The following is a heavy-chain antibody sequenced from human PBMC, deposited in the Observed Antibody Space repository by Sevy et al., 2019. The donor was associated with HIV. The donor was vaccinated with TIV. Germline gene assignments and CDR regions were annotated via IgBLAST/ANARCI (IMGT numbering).Heavy chain of an antibody. Sequence: ASVKVSCKASGYNFNTYGITWVRQAPGQGLEWMGWIGVNNGKTNYAGRLQARISMTADTSTSTVYMELRTLTSDDTAIYFCARDSYYYDMHSSYRPPDYWGQGTLVTVSS. CDR2: IGVNNGKT. D-gene: IGHD3-22*01. V-gene: IGHV1-18*01. CDR1: GYNFNTYG. J-gene: IGHJ4*02. CDR3: ARDSYYYDMHSSYRPPDY.